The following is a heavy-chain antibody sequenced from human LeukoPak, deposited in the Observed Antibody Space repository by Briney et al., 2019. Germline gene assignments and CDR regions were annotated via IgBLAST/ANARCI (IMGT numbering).Heavy chain of an antibody. Sequence: GGSLRLSYAASGFTFSSYAMSWVRQAPGKGLEWVSAISGSGGSTYYADSVKGRFTISRDNSKNTLYLQMNSLRAEDTAEYYCAKRGGTESFYYYYYMDVWGKGTTVTVSS. V-gene: IGHV3-23*01. D-gene: IGHD2-15*01. CDR2: ISGSGGST. CDR3: AKRGGTESFYYYYYMDV. J-gene: IGHJ6*03. CDR1: GFTFSSYA.